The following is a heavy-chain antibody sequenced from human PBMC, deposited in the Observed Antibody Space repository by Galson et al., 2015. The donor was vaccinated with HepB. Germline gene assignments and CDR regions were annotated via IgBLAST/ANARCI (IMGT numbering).Heavy chain of an antibody. Sequence: SLRLSCAASGFTFSDHHMSWIRQAPGKGLEWVSYISSSGGSIYYADSVKGRFTISRDNAKNSLYLQMNSLRVEDTAVYYCASPHGGYYLDGMDVWGQGTTVTVSS. J-gene: IGHJ6*02. CDR2: ISSSGGSI. D-gene: IGHD6-25*01. CDR3: ASPHGGYYLDGMDV. V-gene: IGHV3-11*01. CDR1: GFTFSDHH.